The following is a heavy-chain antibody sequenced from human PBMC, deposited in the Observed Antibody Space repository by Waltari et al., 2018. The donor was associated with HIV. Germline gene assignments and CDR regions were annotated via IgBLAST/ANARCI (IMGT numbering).Heavy chain of an antibody. CDR2: ISFSSETI. CDR1: GLHFNLSS. V-gene: IGHV3-48*01. Sequence: LESGGALVKHGGSLILSCCVSGLHFNLSSTTWIRQAPGKGLEWISYISFSSETILYADSLKGRFTISRDNAQNSVFLQVSSLRPDDTAVYYCARDTRGGGGQVMRPRYFDYWGQGTLVTVS. J-gene: IGHJ4*02. CDR3: ARDTRGGGGQVMRPRYFDY. D-gene: IGHD6-25*01.